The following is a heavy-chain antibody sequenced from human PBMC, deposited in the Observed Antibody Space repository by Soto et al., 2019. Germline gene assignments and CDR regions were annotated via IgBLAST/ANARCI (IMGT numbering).Heavy chain of an antibody. J-gene: IGHJ5*02. Sequence: ASVKVSCKSSGYTCTNYGINWVRQAPAQGLEWMGWISTYKGNTNSAQKLQGRVTMTTDASTSTAYMELKSLTSDDTAVYYCARVPTPNHGDSDKNNWLDPWGQGTLVTVSS. CDR1: GYTCTNYG. CDR3: ARVPTPNHGDSDKNNWLDP. V-gene: IGHV1-18*04. CDR2: ISTYKGNT. D-gene: IGHD4-17*01.